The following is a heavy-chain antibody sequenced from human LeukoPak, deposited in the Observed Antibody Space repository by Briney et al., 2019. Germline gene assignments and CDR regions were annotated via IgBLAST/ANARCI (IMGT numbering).Heavy chain of an antibody. V-gene: IGHV4-30-4*01. CDR3: ARGSTWRDYYDSSGYPL. CDR2: IYYSGST. J-gene: IGHJ4*02. Sequence: SETLSLTCTVSGGSISSGDYYWSWIRQPPGKGLEWIGYIYYSGSTYYNPSLKSRVTISVDTSKNQFSLKLSSVTAADTAVYYCARGSTWRDYYDSSGYPLWGQGTLVTVSS. CDR1: GGSISSGDYY. D-gene: IGHD3-22*01.